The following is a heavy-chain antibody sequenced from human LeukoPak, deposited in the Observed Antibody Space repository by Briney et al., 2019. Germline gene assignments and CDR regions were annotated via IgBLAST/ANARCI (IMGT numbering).Heavy chain of an antibody. CDR1: GYTFTGYY. CDR3: ARDTNVEMASIFDY. D-gene: IGHD5-24*01. V-gene: IGHV1-2*02. Sequence: ASVKVSCKASGYTFTGYYMHWVRQAPGQGLEWMGWINPNSGGTNYAQKFQGRVTITRDTSASTAYMELSSLRSEDTAVYYCARDTNVEMASIFDYWGQGTLVTVSS. CDR2: INPNSGGT. J-gene: IGHJ4*02.